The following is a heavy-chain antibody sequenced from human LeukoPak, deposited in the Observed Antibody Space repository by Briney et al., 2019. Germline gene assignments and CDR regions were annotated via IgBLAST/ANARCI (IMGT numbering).Heavy chain of an antibody. CDR2: INPNGGGT. V-gene: IGHV1-2*02. D-gene: IGHD2-15*01. CDR1: GYTFTGYY. Sequence: ASVKVSCKAAGYTFTGYYMFWVRQAPGQGLEWMGWINPNGGGTNYAQKFQGRVTMTRDTPISSPYMELSRLTSDDAAVYYCARWAGYSNWFDPWGQGTLVSVSS. CDR3: ARWAGYSNWFDP. J-gene: IGHJ5*02.